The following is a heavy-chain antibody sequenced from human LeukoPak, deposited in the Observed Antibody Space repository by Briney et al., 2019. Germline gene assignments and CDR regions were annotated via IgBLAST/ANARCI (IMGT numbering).Heavy chain of an antibody. CDR2: VSKSDGTT. V-gene: IGHV3-23*01. J-gene: IGHJ6*02. Sequence: PGGSLRLSCAASGLTFTTYAMSWVRQAPGKGLEWVSSVSKSDGTTYYADSVKGRLTISRDNSKNTLHLQMNGLRAEDTAVYYCARGSYGMDVWGQGTMVTVSS. CDR3: ARGSYGMDV. CDR1: GLTFTTYA.